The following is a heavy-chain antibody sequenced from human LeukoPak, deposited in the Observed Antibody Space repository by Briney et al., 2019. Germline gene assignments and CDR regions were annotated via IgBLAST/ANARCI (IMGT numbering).Heavy chain of an antibody. J-gene: IGHJ4*02. Sequence: GGALTLSRVASGFTFSHYGMHWVRQAPGKGVEGVAVIWSDATNQLYADSVKDRFTISRDNFKNAVSLQMNSLRAEDTAGYYCAKDAQRGFDYSNSLEHWGQGALVTVSS. CDR1: GFTFSHYG. D-gene: IGHD4-11*01. V-gene: IGHV3-33*06. CDR3: AKDAQRGFDYSNSLEH. CDR2: IWSDATNQ.